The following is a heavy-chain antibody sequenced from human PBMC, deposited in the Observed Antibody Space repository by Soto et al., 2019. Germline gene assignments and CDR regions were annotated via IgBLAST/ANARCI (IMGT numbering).Heavy chain of an antibody. CDR3: ASLASGYSSSWQEAFDY. J-gene: IGHJ4*02. CDR2: IWYDGSNK. CDR1: GFTFSRYG. Sequence: GGSLRLSCAASGFTFSRYGMHWGRQAPGKGLEWVAVIWYDGSNKYYADSVKGRFTISRDNSKNTLYLQMNSLRAEDTAVYYCASLASGYSSSWQEAFDYWGEGTLVTVSS. D-gene: IGHD6-13*01. V-gene: IGHV3-33*01.